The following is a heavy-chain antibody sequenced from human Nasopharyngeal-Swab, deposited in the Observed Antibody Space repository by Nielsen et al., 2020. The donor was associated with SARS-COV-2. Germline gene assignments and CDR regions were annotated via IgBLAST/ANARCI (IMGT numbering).Heavy chain of an antibody. Sequence: GASLKISCAASGFTFSSYGMHWVRQAPGKGLEWVAVIWYDGSNKYYADSVKGRFTISRDNSKNTLCLQMNSLRAEDTAVYYCARDLGGAAAGTDYWGQGTLVTVSS. J-gene: IGHJ4*02. V-gene: IGHV3-33*01. CDR2: IWYDGSNK. CDR3: ARDLGGAAAGTDY. D-gene: IGHD6-13*01. CDR1: GFTFSSYG.